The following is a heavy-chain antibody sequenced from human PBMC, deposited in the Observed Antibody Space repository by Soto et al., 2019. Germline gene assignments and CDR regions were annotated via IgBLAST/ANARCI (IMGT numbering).Heavy chain of an antibody. Sequence: PGGSLRLSCAASGFTFSSYAMSWVRQAPGKGLEWVSAISGSGGSTYYADSVKGRFTISRDNSKNTLYLQMNSLRAEDTAVYYCAKDRPPRGYYYYGMDVWGQGTTVTVSS. CDR2: ISGSGGST. V-gene: IGHV3-23*01. CDR3: AKDRPPRGYYYYGMDV. D-gene: IGHD3-10*01. J-gene: IGHJ6*02. CDR1: GFTFSSYA.